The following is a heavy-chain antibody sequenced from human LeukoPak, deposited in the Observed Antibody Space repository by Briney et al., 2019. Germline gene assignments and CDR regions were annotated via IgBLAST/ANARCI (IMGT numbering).Heavy chain of an antibody. V-gene: IGHV3-30*03. CDR3: ARDKPVLLWFGESDRGYFQH. J-gene: IGHJ1*01. Sequence: PGGSLRLSCAASGLTLSKYGIHWVRQAPGKGLEWVAVVSYDGSNKNYIDSMKGRFIISRDNYNSTVYLQMNSLRAEDMAVYYCARDKPVLLWFGESDRGYFQHWGQGTLVTVSS. D-gene: IGHD3-10*01. CDR1: GLTLSKYG. CDR2: VSYDGSNK.